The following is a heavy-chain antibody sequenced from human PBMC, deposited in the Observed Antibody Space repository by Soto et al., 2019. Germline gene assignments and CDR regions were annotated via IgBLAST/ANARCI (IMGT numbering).Heavy chain of an antibody. CDR2: ISSNGGST. V-gene: IGHV3-64*01. D-gene: IGHD6-13*01. CDR3: ARGGIGTPFDY. CDR1: GFTFSSYA. J-gene: IGHJ4*02. Sequence: EVQLVESGGGLVQPGGSLRLSCAASGFTFSSYAMHWVRQAPGKGLEYVSAISSNGGSTYYANSVKGRFTISRDNYKNPLYFKMGSLRAEDMVVFYCARGGIGTPFDYWGQGPRVPVPS.